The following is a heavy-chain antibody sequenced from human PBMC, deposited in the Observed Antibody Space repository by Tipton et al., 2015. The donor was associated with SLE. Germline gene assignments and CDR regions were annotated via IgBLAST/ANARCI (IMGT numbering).Heavy chain of an antibody. Sequence: SLRLSCAASGFTFSSYGMHWVRQAPGKGLEWVAVISYDGSNKYYADSVKGRFTISRDSSKNTLYLQMNSLRAEDTAVYYCANRVVWGQLPCYWGEGPRVTV. CDR1: GFTFSSYG. CDR2: ISYDGSNK. D-gene: IGHD2-15*01. V-gene: IGHV3-30*18. J-gene: IGHJ4*02. CDR3: ANRVVWGQLPCY.